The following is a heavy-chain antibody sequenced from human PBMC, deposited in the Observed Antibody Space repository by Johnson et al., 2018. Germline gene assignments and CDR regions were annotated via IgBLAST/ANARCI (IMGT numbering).Heavy chain of an antibody. D-gene: IGHD3-10*01. CDR3: TRTMIRGRPAMDV. CDR2: MNPDSGYT. J-gene: IGHJ6*03. V-gene: IGHV1-8*01. CDR1: GYTFTNYD. Sequence: QVQLVESGAEMKKPGASVKVSCKTSGYTFTNYDINWVRQATGQGLECLGWMNPDSGYTGYAPNFQGRVTMTRETSISTAYREWSGLRSDDTAVYFCTRTMIRGRPAMDVWGNGTTVTVSS.